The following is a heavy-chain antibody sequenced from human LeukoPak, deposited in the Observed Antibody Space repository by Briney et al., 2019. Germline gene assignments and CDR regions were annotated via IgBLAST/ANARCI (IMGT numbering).Heavy chain of an antibody. D-gene: IGHD5-24*01. V-gene: IGHV1-69*04. CDR3: ARDARWLQTSHFDY. CDR2: IIPILGIA. J-gene: IGHJ4*02. CDR1: GGTFSSYA. Sequence: SVKVSCKASGGTFSSYAISWVRQAPGQGLEWMGRIIPILGIANYAQKFQGRVTITADKSTSTACMELSSLRSEDTAVYYCARDARWLQTSHFDYWGQGTLVTVSS.